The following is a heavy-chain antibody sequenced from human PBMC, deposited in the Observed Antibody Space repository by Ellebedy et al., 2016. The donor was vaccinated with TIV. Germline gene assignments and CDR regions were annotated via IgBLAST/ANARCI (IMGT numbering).Heavy chain of an antibody. CDR1: GGSISSSNYY. CDR2: VYHSGIT. V-gene: IGHV4-61*05. Sequence: SETLSLTCTVSGGSISSSNYYWGWIRQPPGKGLEWIGYVYHSGITNYNPSLQSRVTLSLDTSKDQFSLRLSSVTAADTAVYYCAGVRDGSRPFDYWGQGTLVTVSS. CDR3: AGVRDGSRPFDY. D-gene: IGHD6-13*01. J-gene: IGHJ4*02.